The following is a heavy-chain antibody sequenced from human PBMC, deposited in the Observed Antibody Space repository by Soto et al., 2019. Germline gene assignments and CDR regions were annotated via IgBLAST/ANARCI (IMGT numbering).Heavy chain of an antibody. CDR1: GGSISSGGYS. CDR2: IYHSGST. CDR3: ARVHDYGDYRWFDP. V-gene: IGHV4-30-2*01. Sequence: LSLTYAASGGSISSGGYSWSWIRQPPGKGLEWIGYIYHSGSTYYNPSLKSRVTISVDRSKNQFSLKLSSVTAADTAVYYCARVHDYGDYRWFDPWGQGTLVTVSS. D-gene: IGHD4-17*01. J-gene: IGHJ5*02.